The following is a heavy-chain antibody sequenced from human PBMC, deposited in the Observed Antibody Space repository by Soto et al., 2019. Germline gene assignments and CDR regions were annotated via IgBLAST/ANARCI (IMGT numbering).Heavy chain of an antibody. CDR1: GDGVSSNSAA. J-gene: IGHJ4*02. Sequence: QVQLQHSGPGLVKPSQTLSLTCALSGDGVSSNSAAWNRIRQSPSRGFQWLGRTYYSSKWYNDYAVSVKSRITINPDTSKNQFSLQLNSVTPEDTAVYYCASSGLREQLAEEFDYWGQGTLVTVSS. D-gene: IGHD6-13*01. CDR3: ASSGLREQLAEEFDY. V-gene: IGHV6-1*01. CDR2: TYYSSKWYN.